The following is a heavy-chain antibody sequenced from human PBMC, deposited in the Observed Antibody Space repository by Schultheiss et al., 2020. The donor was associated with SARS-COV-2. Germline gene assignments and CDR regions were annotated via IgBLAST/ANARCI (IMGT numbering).Heavy chain of an antibody. V-gene: IGHV3-30*04. CDR3: ARDDLDYGSGSF. D-gene: IGHD3-10*01. J-gene: IGHJ4*02. CDR2: ISYDGSDE. Sequence: GGSLRLSCEASGLTFSRNSIHWVRQAQDKGLEWVALISYDGSDEDYSDSVKGRFTISRDNAKNSLYLQMNSLRVEDTAVYYCARDDLDYGSGSFWGQGTLVTVSS. CDR1: GLTFSRNS.